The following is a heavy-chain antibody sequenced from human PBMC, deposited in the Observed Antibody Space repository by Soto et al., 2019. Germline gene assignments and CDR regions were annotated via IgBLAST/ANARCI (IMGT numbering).Heavy chain of an antibody. Sequence: QVQLVQSGAEVKKPGSSVKVSCKASGGTFSSYAISWVRQAPGQGLEWIGGIIPIFGTANYAQKFQGRVTIPADESTSTAYMELSSLRSEDTAVYYCARVPEDYYDSSGYYYFFDYWGQGTLVPVSS. J-gene: IGHJ4*02. CDR2: IIPIFGTA. V-gene: IGHV1-69*01. CDR1: GGTFSSYA. D-gene: IGHD3-22*01. CDR3: ARVPEDYYDSSGYYYFFDY.